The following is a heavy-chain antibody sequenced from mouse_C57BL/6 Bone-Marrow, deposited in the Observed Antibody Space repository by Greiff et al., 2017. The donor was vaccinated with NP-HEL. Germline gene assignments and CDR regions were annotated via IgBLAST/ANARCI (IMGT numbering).Heavy chain of an antibody. D-gene: IGHD2-5*01. J-gene: IGHJ3*01. CDR1: GYTFTSYT. CDR3: AKDSNYVWFAY. V-gene: IGHV1-4*01. Sequence: VQLVESGAELARPGASVKMSCKASGYTFTSYTMHWVKQRPGQGLEWIGYITPSSGYTKYNQKFKDKATLTADKSSSTAYMQLSSLTSEDSAVYYCAKDSNYVWFAYWGQVTLVTVSA. CDR2: ITPSSGYT.